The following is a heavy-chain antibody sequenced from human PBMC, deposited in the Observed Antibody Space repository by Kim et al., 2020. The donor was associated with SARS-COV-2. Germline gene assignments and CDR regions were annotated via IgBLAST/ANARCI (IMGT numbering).Heavy chain of an antibody. J-gene: IGHJ5*02. CDR1: GGSISSGGYY. V-gene: IGHV4-31*03. CDR2: IYYSGST. D-gene: IGHD6-13*01. Sequence: SETLSLTCTVSGGSISSGGYYWSWIRQHPGKGLEWIGYIYYSGSTYYNPSLKSRVTISVDTSKNQFSLKLSSVTAADTAVYYCARALAAAGTGRWFDPWGQGTLVTVSS. CDR3: ARALAAAGTGRWFDP.